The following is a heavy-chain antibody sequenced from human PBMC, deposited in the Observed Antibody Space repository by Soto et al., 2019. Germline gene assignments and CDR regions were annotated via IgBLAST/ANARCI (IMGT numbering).Heavy chain of an antibody. V-gene: IGHV1-69*13. D-gene: IGHD3-10*01. J-gene: IGHJ6*02. CDR2: IIPIFGTA. Sequence: ASVKVSCKASGGTFSSYAISWVRQAPGQGREWMGGIIPIFGTANYAQKFQGRATITADESTSTAYMELSSLRSEDTAVYYCARAQRFGELLSNDYYYYAMDVWGQGTTVTVSS. CDR1: GGTFSSYA. CDR3: ARAQRFGELLSNDYYYYAMDV.